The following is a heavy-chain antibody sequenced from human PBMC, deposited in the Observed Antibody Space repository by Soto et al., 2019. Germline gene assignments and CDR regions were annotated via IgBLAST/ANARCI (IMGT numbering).Heavy chain of an antibody. CDR1: GFTFSSYG. CDR2: ISYDGSNK. CDR3: AKDLHTAMFSYYYYGMHV. D-gene: IGHD5-18*01. Sequence: PGGSLRLSSAASGFTFSSYGMQWVRPAPGKGLEGVAVISYDGSNKYYADSVKGRFTISRDNSKNSLYLQMNSLRAEDTAVYHCAKDLHTAMFSYYYYGMHVWGQGTTVHASS. J-gene: IGHJ6*02. V-gene: IGHV3-30*18.